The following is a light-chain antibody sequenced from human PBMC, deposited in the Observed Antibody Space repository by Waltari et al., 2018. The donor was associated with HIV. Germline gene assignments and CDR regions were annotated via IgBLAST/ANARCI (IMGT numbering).Light chain of an antibody. CDR3: QQFRSYPRT. Sequence: IQFTQSPSSLSASVRDSFTITCRASQGLGNALAWYQQKTGRPHKLLIYDASTLEGGVPSRFSGRMSGTDLNLTISNLQPADYATYYCQQFRSYPRTCGQGATLEIK. CDR2: DAS. CDR1: QGLGNA. V-gene: IGKV1-13*02. J-gene: IGKJ2*01.